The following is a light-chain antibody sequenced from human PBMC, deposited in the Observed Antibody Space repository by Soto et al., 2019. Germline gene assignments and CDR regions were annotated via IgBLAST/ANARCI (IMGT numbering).Light chain of an antibody. CDR1: SSDVDTYNY. Sequence: QSVLTQPPSASGSPGQSVTISCTGTSSDVDTYNYVSWYQQHPGKAPKLVIYEVTKRPSGVPDRFSGSKSGNTASLTVSGLQADDEADYYCSSSAGSNKAIFGGGTTLTVL. CDR3: SSSAGSNKAI. J-gene: IGLJ2*01. V-gene: IGLV2-8*01. CDR2: EVT.